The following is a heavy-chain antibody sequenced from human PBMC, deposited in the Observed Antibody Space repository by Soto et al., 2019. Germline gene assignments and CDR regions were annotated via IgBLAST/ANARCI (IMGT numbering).Heavy chain of an antibody. CDR2: ISYDGSNK. V-gene: IGHV3-30*14. D-gene: IGHD3-10*01. CDR3: ARASSDDAFDI. J-gene: IGHJ3*02. Sequence: PGGSLRLSCAASGFTFSSYAMHWVRQAPGKGLEWVAVISYDGSNKYYADSVKGRFTISRDNSKNTLYLQMNSLRAEDTAVYYCARASSDDAFDIWGQGTTVTVSS. CDR1: GFTFSSYA.